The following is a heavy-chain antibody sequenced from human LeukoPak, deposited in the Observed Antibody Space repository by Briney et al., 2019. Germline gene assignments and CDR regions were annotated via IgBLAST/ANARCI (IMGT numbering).Heavy chain of an antibody. D-gene: IGHD3-10*01. V-gene: IGHV3-33*01. J-gene: IGHJ4*02. CDR2: IWDDGNNR. CDR3: ARDHSTMVRGVHDY. CDR1: GFSFSRYG. Sequence: GGSLRLSCAASGFSFSRYGMNWVRQAPGKGLEWVAGIWDDGNNRNYADSVKGRFTISRDNFKNTLSLQMTSLGVEDTAVYYCARDHSTMVRGVHDYWGQGTLVTVSS.